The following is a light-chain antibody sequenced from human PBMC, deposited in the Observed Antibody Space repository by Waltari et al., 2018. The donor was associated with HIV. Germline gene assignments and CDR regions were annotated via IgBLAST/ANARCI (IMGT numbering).Light chain of an antibody. CDR1: SSDVGGYNY. CDR3: SSYTSSSPSV. V-gene: IGLV2-14*01. Sequence: QPALTQPASVSGSPGQSITISCTGTSSDVGGYNYVSWYQQLPGKAPKLMIYEFSHRASCVSNRFSGSRSGNTASLTISGLQAEDEADYYCSSYTSSSPSVFGRGTKLTVL. CDR2: EFS. J-gene: IGLJ3*02.